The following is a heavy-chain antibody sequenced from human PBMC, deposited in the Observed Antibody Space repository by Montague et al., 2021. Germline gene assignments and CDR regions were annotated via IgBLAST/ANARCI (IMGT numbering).Heavy chain of an antibody. Sequence: CAISGDSVANNEPACNWIRETPSRGLEWLGRTYHRSTWYTDYAVSVKGRIAINPDTSKNQFSLQLNSVTPEDTAVYYCAREGVGDLLFSFDSWGQGTLVTVSS. V-gene: IGHV6-1*01. CDR1: GDSVANNEPA. D-gene: IGHD3-10*01. CDR3: AREGVGDLLFSFDS. J-gene: IGHJ4*02. CDR2: TYHRSTWYT.